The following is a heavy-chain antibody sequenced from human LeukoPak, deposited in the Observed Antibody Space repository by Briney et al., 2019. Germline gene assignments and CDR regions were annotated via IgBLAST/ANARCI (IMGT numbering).Heavy chain of an antibody. CDR2: ISWDGGST. V-gene: IGHV3-43D*04. CDR1: GFTFDDYA. CDR3: AKDSYYGSGSYYYYYGMDV. Sequence: PGGSLRLSCAASGFTFDDYAMHWARQAPGKGLEWVSLISWDGGSTYYADSVKGRFTISRDNSKNSLYLQMNSLRAEDTALYYCAKDSYYGSGSYYYYYGMDVWGKGTTVTVSS. J-gene: IGHJ6*04. D-gene: IGHD3-10*01.